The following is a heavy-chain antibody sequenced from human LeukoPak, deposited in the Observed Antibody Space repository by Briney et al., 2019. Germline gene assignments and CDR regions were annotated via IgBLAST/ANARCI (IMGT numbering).Heavy chain of an antibody. J-gene: IGHJ4*02. CDR3: ARDVGAAQKVYSGSLFDY. D-gene: IGHD1-26*01. CDR1: GFTFSDYY. CDR2: ISSSGSTI. V-gene: IGHV3-11*04. Sequence: PGGSLRLSCAASGFTFSDYYMSWIRQAPGKGLEWVSYISSSGSTIYYADSVKGRFTISRDNAKNSLYLQMNSLRAEDTAVYYCARDVGAAQKVYSGSLFDYWGQGTLVTVSS.